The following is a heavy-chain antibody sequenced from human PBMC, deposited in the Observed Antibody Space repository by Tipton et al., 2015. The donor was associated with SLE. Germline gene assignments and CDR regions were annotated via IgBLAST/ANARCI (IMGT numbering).Heavy chain of an antibody. CDR1: GGSISSYY. D-gene: IGHD1-14*01. CDR3: ARVKIEYTSSAAGTLDY. CDR2: IYTNENT. V-gene: IGHV4-4*07. J-gene: IGHJ4*02. Sequence: TLSLTCTVSGGSISSYYWSWIRQPAGGGLEWIGRIYTNENTNYNPSLKSRVTISVDTSKNQFSLRLNSVTAADTAAYYCARVKIEYTSSAAGTLDYWGQGTLVTVSS.